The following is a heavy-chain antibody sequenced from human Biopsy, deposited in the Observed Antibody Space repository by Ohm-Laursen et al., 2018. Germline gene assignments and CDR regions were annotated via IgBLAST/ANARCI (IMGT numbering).Heavy chain of an antibody. V-gene: IGHV1-18*01. CDR1: GYSFISNG. D-gene: IGHD3-3*01. CDR3: ARDRWPHVTLLGLVVFDF. J-gene: IGHJ4*02. Sequence: GASVKVSCKASGYSFISNGISWVRQAPGQGLEWMGWISPYNGNTYSAQNFQGRITMTTDTSTSTAYMDLRSLRSDDTAVYYCARDRWPHVTLLGLVVFDFWGQGTLVIVSS. CDR2: ISPYNGNT.